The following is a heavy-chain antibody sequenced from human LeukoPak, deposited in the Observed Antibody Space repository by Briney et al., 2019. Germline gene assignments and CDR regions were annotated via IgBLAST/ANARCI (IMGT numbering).Heavy chain of an antibody. CDR2: ISSSSSTI. Sequence: PGGSLRLSCAASGFTFSSYSMNWVRQAPGKGLEWVSYISSSSSTIYYADSVKGRFTISRDNAKNSLYLQMNSLRAEDTAVYYCARDLDYGDYDAPPGYWGQGTLVTVSS. D-gene: IGHD4-17*01. CDR1: GFTFSSYS. J-gene: IGHJ4*02. V-gene: IGHV3-48*04. CDR3: ARDLDYGDYDAPPGY.